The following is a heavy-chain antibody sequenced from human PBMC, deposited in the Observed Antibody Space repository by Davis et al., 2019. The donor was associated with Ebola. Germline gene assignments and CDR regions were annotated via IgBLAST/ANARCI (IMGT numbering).Heavy chain of an antibody. Sequence: GESLKISCAASGFTFSSYAMSWVRQAPGKGLEWVSAISGSGGSTYYADSVKGRFTISRDNSKNTLYLQMNSLRAEDTAVYYCARDLIGYCSGGSCYSVDYWGQGTLVTVSS. CDR3: ARDLIGYCSGGSCYSVDY. V-gene: IGHV3-23*01. J-gene: IGHJ4*02. CDR2: ISGSGGST. D-gene: IGHD2-15*01. CDR1: GFTFSSYA.